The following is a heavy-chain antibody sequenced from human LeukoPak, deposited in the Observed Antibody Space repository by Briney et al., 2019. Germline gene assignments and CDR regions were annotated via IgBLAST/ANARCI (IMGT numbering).Heavy chain of an antibody. Sequence: GGSLRLSCAASGFTFSNYWMNWVRQAPGKGLEWVASIGQDGSENYYVDSVKGRFTISRDNAKNSLYLQMNRLRAEDTAVYYCARAFSGTYVVDAFDIWGQGTMVTVSS. J-gene: IGHJ3*02. CDR3: ARAFSGTYVVDAFDI. D-gene: IGHD1-26*01. CDR2: IGQDGSEN. V-gene: IGHV3-7*01. CDR1: GFTFSNYW.